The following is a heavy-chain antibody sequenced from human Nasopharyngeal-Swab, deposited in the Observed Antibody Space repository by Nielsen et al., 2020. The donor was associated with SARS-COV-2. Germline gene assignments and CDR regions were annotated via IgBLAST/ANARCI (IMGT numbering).Heavy chain of an antibody. CDR2: INHSGST. J-gene: IGHJ4*02. Sequence: RQAPRKGLEWIGEINHSGSTNYNPSLKSRVTISVDTSKNQFSLKLSSVTAADTAVYYCARIEDCSSTSCYDYFDYWGQGTLVTVSS. CDR3: ARIEDCSSTSCYDYFDY. V-gene: IGHV4-34*01. D-gene: IGHD2-2*01.